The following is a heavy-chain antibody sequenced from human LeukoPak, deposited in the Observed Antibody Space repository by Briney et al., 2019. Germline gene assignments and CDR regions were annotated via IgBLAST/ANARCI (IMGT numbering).Heavy chain of an antibody. Sequence: AASVKVSCKASGDTFSSYAISWVRQAPGEGLEWVGRIIPIVGIASYAQKLQGRVTITADESTCTAYMELSSLRSEDTAVYYCAAEIYGGNTDCCAFDLWGQGTMVTVSS. CDR1: GDTFSSYA. V-gene: IGHV1-69*04. D-gene: IGHD4-23*01. CDR3: AAEIYGGNTDCCAFDL. CDR2: IIPIVGIA. J-gene: IGHJ3*01.